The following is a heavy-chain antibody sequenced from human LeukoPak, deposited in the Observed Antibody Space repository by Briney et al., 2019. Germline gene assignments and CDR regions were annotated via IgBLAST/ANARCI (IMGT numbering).Heavy chain of an antibody. CDR2: IKEDGSEE. CDR3: AGGAGWLSDY. J-gene: IGHJ4*02. V-gene: IGHV3-7*03. Sequence: GGSLRLSCAASGSTFSPYWMNWFRQAPGKGLEWVALIKEDGSEELYDGSVEGRFTISRDSGKNSLYLQMNSLRAEDTAVYYCAGGAGWLSDYWGQGTLVTVSS. D-gene: IGHD2-15*01. CDR1: GSTFSPYW.